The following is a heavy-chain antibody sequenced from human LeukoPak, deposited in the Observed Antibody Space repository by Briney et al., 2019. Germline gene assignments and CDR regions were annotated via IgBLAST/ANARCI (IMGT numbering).Heavy chain of an antibody. J-gene: IGHJ4*02. CDR1: GFTFSSYG. Sequence: PGGSLTLSCAASGFTFSSYGMHWVRQAPDKGLEWVAFIRYDGSNKYYADSVKGRFTISRDNSKNTLYLQMNSLRAEDTAVYYCAKDAARPTSGAPGYWGQGSKVTVCS. D-gene: IGHD6-6*01. V-gene: IGHV3-30*02. CDR3: AKDAARPTSGAPGY. CDR2: IRYDGSNK.